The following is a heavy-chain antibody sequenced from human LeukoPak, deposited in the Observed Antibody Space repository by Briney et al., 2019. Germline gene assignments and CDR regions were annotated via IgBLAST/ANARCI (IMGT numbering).Heavy chain of an antibody. D-gene: IGHD6-19*01. CDR2: TRDKANSYTT. Sequence: GGSLRLSCAASGFSFSDHYMDWVRQAPGKGLEWVGRTRDKANSYTTEYAASVRGRFTISRDDSKNSLYLQMNSLKTEDTAVYYCARVGVASVAGKDYYGLDVWGQGTTVTVSS. V-gene: IGHV3-72*01. J-gene: IGHJ6*02. CDR3: ARVGVASVAGKDYYGLDV. CDR1: GFSFSDHY.